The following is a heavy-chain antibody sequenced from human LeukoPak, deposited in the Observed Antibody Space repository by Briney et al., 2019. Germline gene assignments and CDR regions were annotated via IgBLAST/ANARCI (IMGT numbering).Heavy chain of an antibody. CDR2: ITISSSII. D-gene: IGHD3-16*01. CDR1: GFTFSNYE. Sequence: GGSLRLSCAASGFTFSNYELNWVRQAPGKGLEWVSSITISSSIIYYADSVKGRFTISRDNAKNSLFLQMNSLRAEDTAVYYCARDLSDDYSLDYWGQGTLVSVSS. CDR3: ARDLSDDYSLDY. J-gene: IGHJ4*02. V-gene: IGHV3-48*03.